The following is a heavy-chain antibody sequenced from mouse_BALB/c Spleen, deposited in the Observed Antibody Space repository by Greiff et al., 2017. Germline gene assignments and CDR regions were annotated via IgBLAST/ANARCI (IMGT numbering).Heavy chain of an antibody. Sequence: EVQLMESGGGLVQPGGSLRLSCATSGFTFTAYYMSWVRQPPGQALEWLGFIRNKANGYTTEYSASVKGRCTISRDNSQSILYRQMNTLRAEDSATYYCARDTPEYDGCAYWGQGTLVTVAA. CDR3: ARDTPEYDGCAY. J-gene: IGHJ3*01. V-gene: IGHV7-3*02. CDR2: IRNKANGYTT. D-gene: IGHD2-4*01. CDR1: GFTFTAYY.